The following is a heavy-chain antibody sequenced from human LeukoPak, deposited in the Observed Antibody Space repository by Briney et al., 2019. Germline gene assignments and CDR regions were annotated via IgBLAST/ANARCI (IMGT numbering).Heavy chain of an antibody. CDR3: ARDRGYSSSWYGAFDI. CDR1: GGSISSGSYY. D-gene: IGHD6-13*01. Sequence: SQTLSLTCTVSGGSISSGSYYWSWIRQPAGKGLEWIGRINTSGNSHYNPSLKSRVTISVDTSKNQFSLKLSSVTAADTAVYYCARDRGYSSSWYGAFDIWGQGTMVTVSS. CDR2: INTSGNS. J-gene: IGHJ3*02. V-gene: IGHV4-61*02.